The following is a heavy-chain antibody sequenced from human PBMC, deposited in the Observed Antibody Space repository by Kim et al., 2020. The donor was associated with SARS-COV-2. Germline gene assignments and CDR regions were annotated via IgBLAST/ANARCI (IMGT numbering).Heavy chain of an antibody. CDR3: AKHPTASCYTGLDY. D-gene: IGHD2-2*02. V-gene: IGHV3-23*01. J-gene: IGHJ4*02. Sequence: ESVQGRFTISRDTSRATLFLQLNSLSAEDPAIYYCAKHPTASCYTGLDYWGQGTLVTVSS.